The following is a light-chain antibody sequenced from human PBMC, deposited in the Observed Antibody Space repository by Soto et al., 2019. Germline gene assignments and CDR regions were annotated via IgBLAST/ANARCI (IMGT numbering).Light chain of an antibody. V-gene: IGKV1D-12*01. CDR1: QGITNR. CDR2: EAS. CDR3: QQANSFPIT. Sequence: DIQMTQSPSSVSASVGDRVTITCRASQGITNRLAWYQQKPGKAPKLLIYEASSLQSEVPSRISGSRSGTDFTLTISSLQPEDFATYYCQQANSFPITFGQGTRLEIK. J-gene: IGKJ5*01.